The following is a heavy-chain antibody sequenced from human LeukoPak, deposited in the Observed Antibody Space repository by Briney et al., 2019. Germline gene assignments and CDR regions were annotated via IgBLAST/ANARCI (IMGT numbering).Heavy chain of an antibody. D-gene: IGHD2-21*01. CDR3: ATGAYCGGDCPLPNSLY. J-gene: IGHJ4*02. V-gene: IGHV3-74*01. CDR1: GFTFSSYW. CDR2: IKGDGSST. Sequence: GGSLRLSCAASGFTFSSYWMHWVRQAPGKGLVWVSRIKGDGSSTTYADSVKGRFTISRDNAKNTLYLQMNSLTAENTAVYYWATGAYCGGDCPLPNSLYWGRGTLVTVSS.